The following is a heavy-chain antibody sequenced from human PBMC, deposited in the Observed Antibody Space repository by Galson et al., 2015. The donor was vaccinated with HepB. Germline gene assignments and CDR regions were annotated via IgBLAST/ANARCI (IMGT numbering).Heavy chain of an antibody. D-gene: IGHD6-13*01. J-gene: IGHJ4*02. Sequence: SVKVSCKASGGIFSSHGISWVRQAPGQGLEWMGGVIPLLGTAKYAQKFQGRVTITADESTNTAYMELSSLRSEDTAVYYCARYRESAAGWVYYFDYWGQGTLVTVSS. CDR2: VIPLLGTA. V-gene: IGHV1-69*13. CDR1: GGIFSSHG. CDR3: ARYRESAAGWVYYFDY.